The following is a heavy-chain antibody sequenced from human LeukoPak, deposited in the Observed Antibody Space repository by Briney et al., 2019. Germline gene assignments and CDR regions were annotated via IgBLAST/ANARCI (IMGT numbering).Heavy chain of an antibody. D-gene: IGHD2-15*01. CDR1: GDSISTSSYY. Sequence: SETLSLTCSVSGDSISTSSYYWGWIRQPPGKGLEWIGEINHSGSTNYNPSLKSRVTISADTSKNQFSLKLSSVTAADTAVYYCARDIVVVVAATPYYYMDVWGKGTTVTVSS. J-gene: IGHJ6*03. V-gene: IGHV4-39*07. CDR2: INHSGST. CDR3: ARDIVVVVAATPYYYMDV.